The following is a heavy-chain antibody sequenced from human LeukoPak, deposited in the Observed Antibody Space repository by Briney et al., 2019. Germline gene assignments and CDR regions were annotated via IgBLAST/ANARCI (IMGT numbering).Heavy chain of an antibody. CDR2: ISYDGSNK. V-gene: IGHV3-30*18. D-gene: IGHD6-13*01. Sequence: GGSLRLSCAAAGFTFSSFGMHWVRQAPGKGLEGVALISYDGSNKDYADSVKGRFTISRDNSKSALYLQMNSLRAEDTAVYYCAKGGRSSWHNDCWGQGSLVTVSS. CDR1: GFTFSSFG. J-gene: IGHJ4*02. CDR3: AKGGRSSWHNDC.